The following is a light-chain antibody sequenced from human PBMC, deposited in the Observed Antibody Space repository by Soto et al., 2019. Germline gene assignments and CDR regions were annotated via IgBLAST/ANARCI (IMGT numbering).Light chain of an antibody. V-gene: IGLV3-9*01. J-gene: IGLJ2*01. CDR2: RDT. CDR3: QVWDSSTVV. CDR1: KIGNKN. Sequence: SSELTQPLSVSVALGQTATITCGGNKIGNKNVHWCQQKPGQAPVLVIYRDTNRPSGIPERFSGSNSGNTATLTISRAQAGDEADYYCQVWDSSTVVFGGGTKLTVL.